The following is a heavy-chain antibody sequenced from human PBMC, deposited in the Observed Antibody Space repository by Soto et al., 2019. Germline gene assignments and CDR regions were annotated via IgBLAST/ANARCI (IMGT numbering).Heavy chain of an antibody. CDR2: ISDGGSNK. CDR3: AKTNGDYENYFDY. J-gene: IGHJ4*02. V-gene: IGHV3-30*18. CDR1: GFTFSTYG. Sequence: QVQLVESGGAVVQPGRSLRLSCAASGFTFSTYGMHWVRQAPGKGLEWVAGISDGGSNKYFADSVKGRFTISRDNSKNPLYLQMSSLRAEDTAVYYCAKTNGDYENYFDYWGQGTMVTVSS. D-gene: IGHD4-17*01.